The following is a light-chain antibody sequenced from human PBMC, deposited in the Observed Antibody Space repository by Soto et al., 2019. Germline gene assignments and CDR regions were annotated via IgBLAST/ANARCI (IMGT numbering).Light chain of an antibody. V-gene: IGLV3-21*02. Sequence: SYELTQPPSVSVAPGQTARITCGGNNIGSKSVHWYQQKPGQAPVLVVYDDSDRPSGIPERFSGSNSGNTATLTISRVEAGDEDDYYCPVWDSSSDHVVFGGGTKVTVL. CDR1: NIGSKS. CDR2: DDS. J-gene: IGLJ2*01. CDR3: PVWDSSSDHVV.